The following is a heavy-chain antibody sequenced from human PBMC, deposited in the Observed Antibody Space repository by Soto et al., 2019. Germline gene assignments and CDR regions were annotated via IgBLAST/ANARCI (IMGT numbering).Heavy chain of an antibody. Sequence: EVQLLESGGGLVQPGGSLRLSCAASGYTFSNYAMTWVRQAPGKGLEWVSCISNGGDYTYYADAVKGRVTISRDKSKNTLYLQMNGLRAEDTAVYYCAKDNGPLGTNDWYFDVWGRGTLVTVSP. CDR1: GYTFSNYA. CDR2: ISNGGDYT. J-gene: IGHJ2*01. D-gene: IGHD2-8*01. CDR3: AKDNGPLGTNDWYFDV. V-gene: IGHV3-23*01.